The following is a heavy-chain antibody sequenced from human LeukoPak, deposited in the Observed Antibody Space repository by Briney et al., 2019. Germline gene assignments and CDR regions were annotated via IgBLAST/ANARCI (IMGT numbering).Heavy chain of an antibody. CDR3: ARGLSPIAVAGTGRYNWFDP. CDR2: ISYDGSNK. V-gene: IGHV3-30*19. Sequence: GGSLRLSCAASGLTFSSYGMHWVRQAPGKGLEWVAVISYDGSNKYYADSVKGRFTISRDNSKNTLYLQMNSLRAEDTAVYYCARGLSPIAVAGTGRYNWFDPWGQGTLVTVSS. D-gene: IGHD6-19*01. J-gene: IGHJ5*02. CDR1: GLTFSSYG.